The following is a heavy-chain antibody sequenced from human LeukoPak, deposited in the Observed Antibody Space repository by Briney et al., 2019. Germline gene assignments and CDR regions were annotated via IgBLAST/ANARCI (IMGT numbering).Heavy chain of an antibody. J-gene: IGHJ3*02. CDR1: GGSFSGYY. V-gene: IGHV4-34*01. Sequence: SETLSLTCAVYGGSFSGYYWSWIRQPPGKGLEWIGEINHSGSTNYNPSLKSRVTISVDTSKNQFSLKLSSVTAADTAVYYCARGPLAAAGTNAFDIWGQGTMVTVSS. CDR3: ARGPLAAAGTNAFDI. CDR2: INHSGST. D-gene: IGHD6-13*01.